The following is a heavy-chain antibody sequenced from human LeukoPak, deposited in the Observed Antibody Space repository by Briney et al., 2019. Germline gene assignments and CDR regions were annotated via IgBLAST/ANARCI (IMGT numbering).Heavy chain of an antibody. J-gene: IGHJ4*02. Sequence: GGSLRLSCAASGFTFDDYGMSWVRRAPGKGLEWVSGINWNGGSTGYADSVKGRFTISRDNAKNSLYLQMNSLRAEDTALYYCARDYGDYGFGQGGYWGQGTLVTVSS. CDR3: ARDYGDYGFGQGGY. D-gene: IGHD4-17*01. V-gene: IGHV3-20*04. CDR1: GFTFDDYG. CDR2: INWNGGST.